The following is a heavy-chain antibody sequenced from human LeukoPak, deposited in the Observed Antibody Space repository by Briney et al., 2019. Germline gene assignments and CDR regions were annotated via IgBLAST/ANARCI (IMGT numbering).Heavy chain of an antibody. CDR1: GFTFSSYG. V-gene: IGHV3-30*18. Sequence: GGSLRLSCAASGFTFSSYGMHWVRQAPGKGLEWVAVISYDGSNKYYADSVKGRFTISRDNSKNTLYLQMNSLRAEDTAVYYCAKGGSYGPSTLDYWGQGTLVTVSS. J-gene: IGHJ4*02. CDR3: AKGGSYGPSTLDY. D-gene: IGHD5-18*01. CDR2: ISYDGSNK.